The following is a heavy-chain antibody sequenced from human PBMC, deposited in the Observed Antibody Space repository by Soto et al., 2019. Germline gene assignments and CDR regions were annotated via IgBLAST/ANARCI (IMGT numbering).Heavy chain of an antibody. Sequence: QVQLQQWGAGLLKPSETLSLTCAVYGGSFSGYYWSWIRQPPGKGLEWIGEINHSGSTNYNPSLKRRVTISVDTSKNQFSLKLSSVTAADTAVYYCARAREAAAGYFDYWGQGTLVTVSS. CDR3: ARAREAAAGYFDY. CDR1: GGSFSGYY. D-gene: IGHD6-13*01. CDR2: INHSGST. J-gene: IGHJ4*02. V-gene: IGHV4-34*01.